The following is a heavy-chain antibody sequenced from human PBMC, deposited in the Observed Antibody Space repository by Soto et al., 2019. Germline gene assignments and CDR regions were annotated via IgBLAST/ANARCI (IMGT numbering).Heavy chain of an antibody. D-gene: IGHD3-22*01. J-gene: IGHJ6*02. CDR2: IYSDGST. CDR3: ARDPYYDSSGYLASNGMDV. Sequence: EVQLVESGGGLVQPGGSLRLSCAASGFTVSSNSMSGVRQAPGKGREGVPVIYSDGSTYYADPVKGRFTISRHNSKNTLYLQMNSLRAEDTAVYYCARDPYYDSSGYLASNGMDVWGQGTTVTVSS. V-gene: IGHV3-53*04. CDR1: GFTVSSNS.